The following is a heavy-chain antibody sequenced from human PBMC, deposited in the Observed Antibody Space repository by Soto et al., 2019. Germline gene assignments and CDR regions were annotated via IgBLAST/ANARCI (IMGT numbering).Heavy chain of an antibody. CDR1: GYSFAGYW. Sequence: GESLKISCRGFGYSFAGYWITWGAQSPGKGLEWMGRIDPSDSQTYYSPSFRGHVTISVTKSITTVFLQWSSLRASDTAMYYCARQIYDSDTGPNFQYYFDSWGQGTPVTVSS. D-gene: IGHD3-22*01. J-gene: IGHJ4*02. V-gene: IGHV5-10-1*01. CDR2: IDPSDSQT. CDR3: ARQIYDSDTGPNFQYYFDS.